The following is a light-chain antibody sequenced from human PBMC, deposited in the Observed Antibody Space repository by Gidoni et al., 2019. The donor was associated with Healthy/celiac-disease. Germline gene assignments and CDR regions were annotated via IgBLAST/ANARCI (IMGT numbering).Light chain of an antibody. CDR1: SSDVGSYNL. V-gene: IGLV2-23*02. Sequence: QSALTQPASVSGSPGQSITISCTGTSSDVGSYNLVSGYQQHPGKAPKLMIYEVSKRPSGVSNRFSGSKSGNTASLTISGLQAEDEADYYCCSYAGSHVVFGGGTKLTVL. CDR3: CSYAGSHVV. J-gene: IGLJ2*01. CDR2: EVS.